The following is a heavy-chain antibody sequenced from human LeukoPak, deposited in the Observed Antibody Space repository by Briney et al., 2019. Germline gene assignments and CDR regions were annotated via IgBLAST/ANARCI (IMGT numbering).Heavy chain of an antibody. CDR1: GYSFTTYW. CDR2: IYPGDSDT. J-gene: IGHJ2*01. D-gene: IGHD2-2*01. Sequence: GESLKISCKGSGYSFTTYWIGWVRQMPGKGLEWMGIIYPGDSDTRYSPSFQGQVTISADKSISTAYLQWSSLKASDTAMYYCARLGPSTSLGWYFDLWGRGTLVTVSS. V-gene: IGHV5-51*01. CDR3: ARLGPSTSLGWYFDL.